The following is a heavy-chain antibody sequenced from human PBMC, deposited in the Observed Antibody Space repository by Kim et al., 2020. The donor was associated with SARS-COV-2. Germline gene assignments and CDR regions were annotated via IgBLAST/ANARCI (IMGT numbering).Heavy chain of an antibody. J-gene: IGHJ4*02. Sequence: KYYSTSLKTRLTISKDTSKNQVVLTMTNMDPVDTATYYCARFGYSSGWYDWGQGTLVTVSS. CDR2: K. CDR3: ARFGYSSGWYD. D-gene: IGHD6-19*01. V-gene: IGHV2-70*01.